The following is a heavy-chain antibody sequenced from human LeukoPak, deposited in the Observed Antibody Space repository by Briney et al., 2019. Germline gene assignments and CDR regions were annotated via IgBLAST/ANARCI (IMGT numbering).Heavy chain of an antibody. CDR3: ARDARYSGYDSGGFDY. J-gene: IGHJ4*02. Sequence: GGSLRLSCAASGFTFSSYEMNWVRQAPGKGLEWVSYISSSGSTIYYADSVKGRFTISRDNAKNSLYLQMNSLRAEDTAVYYCARDARYSGYDSGGFDYWGQGTLVTVSS. CDR1: GFTFSSYE. CDR2: ISSSGSTI. D-gene: IGHD5-12*01. V-gene: IGHV3-48*03.